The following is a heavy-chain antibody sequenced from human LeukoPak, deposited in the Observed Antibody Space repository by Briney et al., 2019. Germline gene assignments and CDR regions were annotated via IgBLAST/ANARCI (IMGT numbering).Heavy chain of an antibody. CDR3: ARFTRGYSYGYVGWFDP. J-gene: IGHJ5*02. CDR2: IYYSGST. Sequence: SETLSLTCTVSGGSISPYYWSWIRQPPGKGLEWIGYIYYSGSTSYNPSLKSRVTISVDTSKNQFSLKLSSVTAADTAVYYCARFTRGYSYGYVGWFDPWGQGTLVTVSS. V-gene: IGHV4-59*12. CDR1: GGSISPYY. D-gene: IGHD5-18*01.